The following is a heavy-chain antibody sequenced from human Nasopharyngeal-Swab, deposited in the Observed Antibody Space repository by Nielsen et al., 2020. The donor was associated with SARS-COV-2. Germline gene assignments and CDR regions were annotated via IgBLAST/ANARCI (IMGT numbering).Heavy chain of an antibody. V-gene: IGHV3-7*03. CDR2: IKQDGSEK. J-gene: IGHJ6*02. Sequence: GDSLKISCAASGFTFSDYYMSWIRQAPGKGLEWVANIKQDGSEKYYVDSVKGRFTISRDNAKNSLYLQMNSLRAEDTAVYYCARDFVGQMDVWGQGTTVTVSS. D-gene: IGHD3-10*01. CDR3: ARDFVGQMDV. CDR1: GFTFSDYY.